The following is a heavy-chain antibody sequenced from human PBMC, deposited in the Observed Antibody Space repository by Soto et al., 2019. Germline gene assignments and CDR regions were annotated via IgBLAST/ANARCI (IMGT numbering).Heavy chain of an antibody. D-gene: IGHD3-10*01. CDR3: ARDRYYGSGSYPPDY. V-gene: IGHV1-69*06. Sequence: WASVKVSCKASGGTFSSYAISWVRQAPGQGLEWMGGIIPIFGTANYAQKFQGRVTITADKSTSTAYMELSSLRSEDTAVYYCARDRYYGSGSYPPDYWGQGTLVTVSS. CDR1: GGTFSSYA. CDR2: IIPIFGTA. J-gene: IGHJ4*02.